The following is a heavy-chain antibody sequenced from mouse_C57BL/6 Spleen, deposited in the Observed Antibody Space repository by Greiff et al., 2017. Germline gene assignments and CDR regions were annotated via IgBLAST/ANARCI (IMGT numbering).Heavy chain of an antibody. CDR3: ARGGTTVVPNWYFDV. J-gene: IGHJ1*03. D-gene: IGHD1-1*01. CDR1: GYAFSSSW. CDR2: IYPGDGDT. V-gene: IGHV1-82*01. Sequence: VQLQQSGPELVKPGASVKISCKASGYAFSSSWMNWVKQRPGTGLEWIGRIYPGDGDTNYNGKFKGKATLTADKSSSTAYMQLSSLTSEDSAVYFCARGGTTVVPNWYFDVWGTGTTVTVSS.